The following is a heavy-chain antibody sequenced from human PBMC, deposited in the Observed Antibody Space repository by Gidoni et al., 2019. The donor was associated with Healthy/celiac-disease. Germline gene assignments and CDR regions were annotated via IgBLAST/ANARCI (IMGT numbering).Heavy chain of an antibody. V-gene: IGHV1-2*02. Sequence: QVQLVQSGAEVKKSGASVKVSCQASGYTFPGYYMHWVRQAPGQGLEWMGWINPDSGGTNYAQKFQGRVTMTRDTSISTAYMELSRLRSDDTAVYYCARGLELRVLGWFDPWGQGTLVTVSS. CDR1: GYTFPGYY. J-gene: IGHJ5*02. D-gene: IGHD1-7*01. CDR3: ARGLELRVLGWFDP. CDR2: INPDSGGT.